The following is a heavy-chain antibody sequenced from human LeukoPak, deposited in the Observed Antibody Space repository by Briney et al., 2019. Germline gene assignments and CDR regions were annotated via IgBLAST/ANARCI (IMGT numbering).Heavy chain of an antibody. V-gene: IGHV4-39*07. CDR1: GGSISSSSYY. CDR3: AREFATSGPGPD. D-gene: IGHD3-10*01. Sequence: SETLSLTCTVSGGSISSSSYYWGWIRQPPGKGLEWIGSIYYSGTTYYNPSLKSRVTISVDTSKNQFSLKLSSVAAADTAVYYCAREFATSGPGPDWGQGTLVTVSS. J-gene: IGHJ4*02. CDR2: IYYSGTT.